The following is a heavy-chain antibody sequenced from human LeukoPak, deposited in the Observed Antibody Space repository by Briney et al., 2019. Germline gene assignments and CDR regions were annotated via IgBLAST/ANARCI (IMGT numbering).Heavy chain of an antibody. V-gene: IGHV4-4*07. D-gene: IGHD6-19*01. J-gene: IGHJ6*02. CDR3: ARDSSGQWLVRGLGYYYYGMDV. CDR2: IYTSGST. Sequence: SETLSLTCTVSGGSISSYYWSWIRQPAGKGLEWIGRIYTSGSTNYNPSLKSRVTTSVDTSKNQFSLKLSSVTAADTAVYYCARDSSGQWLVRGLGYYYYGMDVWGQGTTVTVSS. CDR1: GGSISSYY.